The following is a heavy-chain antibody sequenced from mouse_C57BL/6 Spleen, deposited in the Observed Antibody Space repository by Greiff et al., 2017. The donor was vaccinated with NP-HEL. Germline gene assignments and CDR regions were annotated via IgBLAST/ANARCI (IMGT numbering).Heavy chain of an antibody. CDR2: ISSGSSTI. CDR1: GFTFSDYG. J-gene: IGHJ2*01. Sequence: EVMLVESGGGLVKPGGSLKLSCAASGFTFSDYGMHWVRQAPEKGLEWVAYISSGSSTIYYADTVKGRFTISRDNAKNTLFLQMTSLRSEDTAMYDCARSTGTGGDYFDYWGQGTTLTVSS. CDR3: ARSTGTGGDYFDY. V-gene: IGHV5-17*01. D-gene: IGHD4-1*01.